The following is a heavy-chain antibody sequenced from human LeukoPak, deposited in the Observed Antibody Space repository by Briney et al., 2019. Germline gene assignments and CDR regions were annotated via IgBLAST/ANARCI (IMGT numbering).Heavy chain of an antibody. Sequence: GSLRLSCAASGFTFSSYAMSWVRQAPGKGLEWVSAISGSGGSTYYADSVKGRFTISRDNSKNTLYLQMNSLRAEDTALYYCANLPRGVAGTSDYWGQGTLVTVSS. D-gene: IGHD6-19*01. CDR1: GFTFSSYA. CDR2: ISGSGGST. V-gene: IGHV3-23*01. CDR3: ANLPRGVAGTSDY. J-gene: IGHJ4*02.